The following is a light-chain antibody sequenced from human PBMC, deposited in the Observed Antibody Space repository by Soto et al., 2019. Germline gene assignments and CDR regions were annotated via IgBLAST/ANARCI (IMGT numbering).Light chain of an antibody. CDR2: DSN. Sequence: QSVLTQPPSVSAAPGQTVTIPCSGSSSNIGKNYVSWYQQLPGTAPKLLIYDSNKRPSGIPGRFSGSRSGTSATLGITGLQTGDEADYYCGAWDDSLTAGVFGGGTKVTVL. CDR1: SSNIGKNY. J-gene: IGLJ2*01. V-gene: IGLV1-51*01. CDR3: GAWDDSLTAGV.